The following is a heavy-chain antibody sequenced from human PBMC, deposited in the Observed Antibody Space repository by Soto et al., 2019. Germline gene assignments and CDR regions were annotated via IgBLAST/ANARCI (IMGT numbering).Heavy chain of an antibody. CDR3: ARDGATTDYYYGMDV. D-gene: IGHD4-17*01. Sequence: QVQLVESGGGVVQPGRSLRLSCAASGFTFSSYGMHWVRQAPGKGLEWVVVIWHDGSNKYYADSVKGRFTISRDNSKNRMYMQMNRLRGEDTAVYYCARDGATTDYYYGMDVWGQGTTVTVSS. J-gene: IGHJ6*02. CDR1: GFTFSSYG. CDR2: IWHDGSNK. V-gene: IGHV3-33*01.